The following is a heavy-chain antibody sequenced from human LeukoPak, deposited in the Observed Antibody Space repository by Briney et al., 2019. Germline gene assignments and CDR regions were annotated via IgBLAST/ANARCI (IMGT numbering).Heavy chain of an antibody. V-gene: IGHV1-2*02. D-gene: IGHD1-26*01. CDR1: GYTFTDDY. CDR2: IYPNTGGT. Sequence: GASVKVSCKASGYTFTDDYIHWVRQAPGQGLEWMGWIYPNTGGTNYAQKFQGRVTITRNTSISTAYMELSSLRSEDTAVYYCARKKYSTGAFDIWGQGTMVTVSS. J-gene: IGHJ3*02. CDR3: ARKKYSTGAFDI.